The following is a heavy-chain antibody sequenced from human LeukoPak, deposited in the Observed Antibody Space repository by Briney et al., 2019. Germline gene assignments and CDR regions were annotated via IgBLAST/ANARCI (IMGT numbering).Heavy chain of an antibody. D-gene: IGHD1-26*01. CDR2: INHSGST. Sequence: SSETLSLTCAVYGGSFSGYYWSWIRQPPGKGLEWIGEINHSGSTNYNPSLKSRVTISVDTSKNQFSLKLSSVTAADMAVYYCAAEVGATTPRNYWGQGTLVTVSS. CDR1: GGSFSGYY. V-gene: IGHV4-34*01. J-gene: IGHJ4*02. CDR3: AAEVGATTPRNY.